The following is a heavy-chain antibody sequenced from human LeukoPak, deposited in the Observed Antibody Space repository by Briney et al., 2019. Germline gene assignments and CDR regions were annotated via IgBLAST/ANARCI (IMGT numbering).Heavy chain of an antibody. Sequence: GXXLRLSCAASGFTFSSYGMHWVRQAPGKGLEWVAVIWYDGSNKYYADSVKGRFTISRDNSKNTLYLQMNSLRAEDTAVYYCARALAATHDYWGQGTLVTVSS. CDR3: ARALAATHDY. CDR2: IWYDGSNK. J-gene: IGHJ4*02. D-gene: IGHD1-26*01. CDR1: GFTFSSYG. V-gene: IGHV3-33*01.